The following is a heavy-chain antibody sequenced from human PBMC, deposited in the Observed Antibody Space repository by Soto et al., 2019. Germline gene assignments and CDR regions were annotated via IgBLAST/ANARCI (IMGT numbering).Heavy chain of an antibody. D-gene: IGHD5-12*01. Sequence: QITLKESGPTLVKPTQTLTLTCTFSVFSLSTSGVGVGWIRQPPGKALEWLALIYWDDDKRYSPSLKSRLTITKDTSKNQVVLTMTNMDPVDTATYYCAHTRLGQRWLQFDNYYYGMDVWGQGTTVTVSS. CDR3: AHTRLGQRWLQFDNYYYGMDV. CDR1: VFSLSTSGVG. V-gene: IGHV2-5*02. J-gene: IGHJ6*02. CDR2: IYWDDDK.